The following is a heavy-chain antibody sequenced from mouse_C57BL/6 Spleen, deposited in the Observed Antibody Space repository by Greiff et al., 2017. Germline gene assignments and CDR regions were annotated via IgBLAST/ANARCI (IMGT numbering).Heavy chain of an antibody. J-gene: IGHJ4*01. CDR3: ARMIGSRAMDY. Sequence: EVQRVESGGGLVKPGGSLKLSCAASGFTFSDYGMHWVRQAPEKGLEWVAYISSGSRTIYYADKVKGRFTISRDNAKHTLCLQMTSLRSEDTARYYCARMIGSRAMDYWGQGTSVTVSS. V-gene: IGHV5-17*01. D-gene: IGHD2-14*01. CDR1: GFTFSDYG. CDR2: ISSGSRTI.